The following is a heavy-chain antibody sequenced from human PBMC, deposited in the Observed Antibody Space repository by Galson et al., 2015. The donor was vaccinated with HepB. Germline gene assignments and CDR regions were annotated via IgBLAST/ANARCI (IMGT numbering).Heavy chain of an antibody. D-gene: IGHD3-10*01. Sequence: SETLSLTCTVSGVSINTYYWGWIRQPPGQGLEWLGYILHSGNTNHNPSLKSRVNLFIDKSMNQFSLKLSSVTAADTAVYYCVRLNGAWFLDYWGQGTLVTVSS. J-gene: IGHJ4*02. CDR1: GVSINTYY. CDR2: ILHSGNT. CDR3: VRLNGAWFLDY. V-gene: IGHV4-59*08.